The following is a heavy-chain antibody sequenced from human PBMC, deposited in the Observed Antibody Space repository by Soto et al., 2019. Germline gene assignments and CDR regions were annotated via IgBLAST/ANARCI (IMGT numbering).Heavy chain of an antibody. CDR3: ARYCSGGSCYNYYYGMDV. Sequence: QLQLQESGPGLVKPSETLSLTCTVSGGSISSSSYYWGWIRQPPGKGLEWIGSIYYSGSTYYNPSLKSRVTISVDTSKNQFSLKLSSVAAADTAVYYCARYCSGGSCYNYYYGMDVWGQGTTVTVSS. CDR2: IYYSGST. CDR1: GGSISSSSYY. D-gene: IGHD2-15*01. V-gene: IGHV4-39*01. J-gene: IGHJ6*02.